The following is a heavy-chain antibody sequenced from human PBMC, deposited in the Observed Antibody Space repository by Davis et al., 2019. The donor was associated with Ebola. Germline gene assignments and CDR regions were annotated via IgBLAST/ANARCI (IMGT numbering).Heavy chain of an antibody. Sequence: GESLKISCAASGFTFSSYSMNWVRQAPGKGLEWVSSISSSSSYIYYADSVKGRFTISRDNAKNSLYLQMNSLRAEDTAVYYCARGLGEVDYYYGMDVWGKGTTVTVSS. D-gene: IGHD1-26*01. CDR1: GFTFSSYS. V-gene: IGHV3-21*04. J-gene: IGHJ6*04. CDR2: ISSSSSYI. CDR3: ARGLGEVDYYYGMDV.